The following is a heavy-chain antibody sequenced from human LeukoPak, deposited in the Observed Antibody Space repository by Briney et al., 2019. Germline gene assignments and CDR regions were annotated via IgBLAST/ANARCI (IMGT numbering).Heavy chain of an antibody. CDR1: GGSISSGSYY. D-gene: IGHD2-15*01. CDR2: IYTSGST. V-gene: IGHV4-61*02. Sequence: PSETLSLTCTVSGGSISSGSYYWSWIRQPAGKGLEWIGRIYTSGSTTYNPSLKSRVTISVDTSKNQFSLKLSSVTAADTAVYYCARVFRYCSGGSCYSGVEYWGQGTLVTVSS. CDR3: ARVFRYCSGGSCYSGVEY. J-gene: IGHJ4*02.